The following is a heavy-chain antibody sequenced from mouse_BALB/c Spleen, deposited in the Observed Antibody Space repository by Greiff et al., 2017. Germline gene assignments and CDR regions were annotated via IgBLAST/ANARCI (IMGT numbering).Heavy chain of an antibody. CDR1: GFTFSDYY. CDR2: ISDGGSYT. CDR3: ARNYYGSSSIAY. V-gene: IGHV5-4*02. Sequence: EVKLMESGGGLVKPGGSLKLSCAASGFTFSDYYMYWVRQTPEKRLEWVATISDGGSYTCYPDSVKGRFTISRDNAKNNLYLQMSSLKSEDTAMYYCARNYYGSSSIAYWGQGTLVTVSA. J-gene: IGHJ3*01. D-gene: IGHD1-1*01.